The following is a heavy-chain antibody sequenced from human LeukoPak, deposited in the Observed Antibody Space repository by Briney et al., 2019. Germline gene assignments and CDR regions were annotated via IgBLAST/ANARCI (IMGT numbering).Heavy chain of an antibody. D-gene: IGHD6-13*01. CDR2: IYHSGST. CDR1: GGAISSYY. Sequence: PSETLSLTCTVSGGAISSYYWSWIRQPPGKGPEWIGYIYHSGSTNYNPSLQSRVAISVDSSKNQFSLNVRSVTAADTAVYYCAREAAPGTGGFDYWGPGTLVTVSS. CDR3: AREAAPGTGGFDY. J-gene: IGHJ4*02. V-gene: IGHV4-59*01.